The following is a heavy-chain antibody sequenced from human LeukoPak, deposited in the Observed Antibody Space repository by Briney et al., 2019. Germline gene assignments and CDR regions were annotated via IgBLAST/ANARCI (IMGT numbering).Heavy chain of an antibody. J-gene: IGHJ4*02. V-gene: IGHV3-9*02. CDR3: TIAVLPGGADY. D-gene: IGHD2-2*01. CDR2: IYWNGGRI. Sequence: GRSLRLFCRASGVTSPDHAVLWVRQAPGKGLEWVSGIYWNGGRIDHADSVRGRFTVSRDNGKNSLSLQMNSLRVEDTGLYDCTIAVLPGGADYWGQGTLVTV. CDR1: GVTSPDHA.